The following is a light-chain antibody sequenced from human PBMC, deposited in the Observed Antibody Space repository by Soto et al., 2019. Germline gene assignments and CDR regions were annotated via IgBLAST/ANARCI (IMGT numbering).Light chain of an antibody. CDR1: QSISSW. Sequence: EIPMTQSPSTLSASVGDRVNITCRASQSISSWWAWYQQQPGKAPKLLIYDASSLESGVPSRFSGSGSGTEFTLTISSLQPDDFSTYYCQQYNSWWTFGQGTKVEIK. CDR3: QQYNSWWT. J-gene: IGKJ1*01. V-gene: IGKV1-5*01. CDR2: DAS.